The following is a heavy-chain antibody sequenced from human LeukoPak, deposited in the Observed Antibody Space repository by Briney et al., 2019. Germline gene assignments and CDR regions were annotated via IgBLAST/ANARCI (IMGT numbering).Heavy chain of an antibody. CDR2: ISGSGGST. D-gene: IGHD2-2*01. CDR3: AKDRHCSSTSCNQPFDY. V-gene: IGHV3-23*01. Sequence: GGSLRLSCAASGFTFSSYAMSWVRQAPGKGQEWVSAISGSGGSTYYADSVKGRFTISRDNSKNTLYLQMNSLRAEDTAVYYCAKDRHCSSTSCNQPFDYWGQGTLVTVSS. CDR1: GFTFSSYA. J-gene: IGHJ4*02.